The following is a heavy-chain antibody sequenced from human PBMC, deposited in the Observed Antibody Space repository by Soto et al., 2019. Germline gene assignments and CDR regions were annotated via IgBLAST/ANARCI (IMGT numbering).Heavy chain of an antibody. CDR1: GGSISSGGYS. V-gene: IGHV4-30-2*01. D-gene: IGHD3-22*01. J-gene: IGHJ4*02. CDR3: ARARGADSRLRYWYYFDY. CDR2: IYHSGST. Sequence: QLQLQESGSGLVKPSQTLSLTCAVSGGSISSGGYSWSWIRQPPGKGLEWIGYIYHSGSTYYNPSLKSRVNLSVDRSKNQFSLKLSSVTAADTAVYYCARARGADSRLRYWYYFDYWGQGTLVTVSS.